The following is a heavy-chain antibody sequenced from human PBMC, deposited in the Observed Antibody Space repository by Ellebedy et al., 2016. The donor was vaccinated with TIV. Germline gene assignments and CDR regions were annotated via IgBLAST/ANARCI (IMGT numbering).Heavy chain of an antibody. V-gene: IGHV3-30*04. D-gene: IGHD2-21*02. CDR3: VRGEEGLTAAGSFDI. Sequence: GGSLRLSCAASGFSFSRFAMHWVRQAPGKGLEWVAFISSDGRIEYCTESVKGRFTISRNNSKNMIYLQMNSLRANDTALYFCVRGEEGLTAAGSFDIWGQGTMVIVSS. CDR2: ISSDGRIE. J-gene: IGHJ3*02. CDR1: GFSFSRFA.